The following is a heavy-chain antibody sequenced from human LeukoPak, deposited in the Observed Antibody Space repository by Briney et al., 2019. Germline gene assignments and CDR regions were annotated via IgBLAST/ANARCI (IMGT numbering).Heavy chain of an antibody. CDR3: ASQIASAGTAGFDF. CDR2: SYSTGDT. D-gene: IGHD6-13*01. J-gene: IGHJ4*02. CDR1: VGSICGYY. Sequence: PETLSLSPTVSVGSICGYYWSSVPQPAGKGLEWIGRSYSTGDTNYNPPRTRRVAMSVDTPKNQFSRRLRSVTAADTAGYYCASQIASAGTAGFDFWGQGALVTVSS. V-gene: IGHV4-4*07.